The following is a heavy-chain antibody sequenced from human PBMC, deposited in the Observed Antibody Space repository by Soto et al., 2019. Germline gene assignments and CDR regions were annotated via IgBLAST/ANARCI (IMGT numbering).Heavy chain of an antibody. CDR1: GGSISRGDYY. CDR2: IYYSGST. Sequence: PSETLSLTCTVSGGSISRGDYYWSWIRQPRGKSLEWIGYIYYSGSTYYNPSLKSRVTVSVDTSKNQFSLKLSSVTAADTAVYYCARAVYYYDSSGYYDRADAFDICGQWTMVTVS. J-gene: IGHJ3*02. V-gene: IGHV4-30-4*01. CDR3: ARAVYYYDSSGYYDRADAFDI. D-gene: IGHD3-22*01.